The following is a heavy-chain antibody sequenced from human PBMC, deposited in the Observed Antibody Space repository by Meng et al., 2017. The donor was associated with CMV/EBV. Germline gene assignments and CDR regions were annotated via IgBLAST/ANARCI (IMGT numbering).Heavy chain of an antibody. CDR1: GGSISSSNW. Sequence: SETLSLTCAVSGGSISSSNWWSWVRQPPGKGLEWIGEIYHSGSTNYNPSLKSRVTISVDKSKNQFSLKLSSVTAADTAVYYCARKYYDFWSGYWGYGMDVWGQGTTVTVCS. CDR3: ARKYYDFWSGYWGYGMDV. V-gene: IGHV4-4*02. CDR2: IYHSGST. D-gene: IGHD3-3*01. J-gene: IGHJ6*02.